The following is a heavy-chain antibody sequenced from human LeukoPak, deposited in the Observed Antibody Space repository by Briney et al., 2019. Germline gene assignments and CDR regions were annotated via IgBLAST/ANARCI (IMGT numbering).Heavy chain of an antibody. Sequence: GGSLRLSCAASGFTFSSYWLSWVRHAPGKGLEWVANIKQDGSEKYYVDSVKGRFTISRDNAKNSLYLQMNSLRAEDTAVYYCARLWFGEFSIDYWGQGTLVTVSS. CDR3: ARLWFGEFSIDY. CDR1: GFTFSSYW. V-gene: IGHV3-7*01. J-gene: IGHJ4*02. CDR2: IKQDGSEK. D-gene: IGHD3-10*01.